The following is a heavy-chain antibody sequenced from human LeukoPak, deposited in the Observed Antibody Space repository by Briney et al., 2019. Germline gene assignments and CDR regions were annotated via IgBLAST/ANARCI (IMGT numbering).Heavy chain of an antibody. CDR1: GGSISSGGYS. CDR2: IYHSGST. D-gene: IGHD2-15*01. CDR3: ARGPGYCSGGSCPYYFDY. Sequence: SETLSLTCAVSGGSISSGGYSWSWIRQPPGKGQEWIGYIYHSGSTYYNPSLKSRVTISVDRSKNQFSLKLSSVTAADTAVYYCARGPGYCSGGSCPYYFDYWGQGTLVTVSS. J-gene: IGHJ4*02. V-gene: IGHV4-30-2*01.